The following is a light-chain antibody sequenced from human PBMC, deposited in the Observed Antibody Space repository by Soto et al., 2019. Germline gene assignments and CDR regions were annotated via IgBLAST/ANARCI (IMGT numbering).Light chain of an antibody. CDR3: AAWDDSLSVYYV. CDR2: RNN. V-gene: IGLV1-47*01. Sequence: QSALIPPPSASGTPGRRLTISCAGSRYNIGNNYVYWYQQLPGTAPKRLSYRNNQRPSGVPDRFSGSKSGTSASLAISGRRSEDEADYYCAAWDDSLSVYYVFGAGTKV. J-gene: IGLJ1*01. CDR1: RYNIGNNY.